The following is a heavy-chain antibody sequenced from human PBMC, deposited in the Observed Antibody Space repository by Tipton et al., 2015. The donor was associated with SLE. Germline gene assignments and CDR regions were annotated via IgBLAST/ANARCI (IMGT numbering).Heavy chain of an antibody. D-gene: IGHD3-3*01. Sequence: SLRLSCAASGFTFSSYGMHWVRRAPGKGLEWVALIWYDGSNKYYADSVKGRFTISRDNAKNSLYLQMNSLRAEDTAVYYCTRQNDFWSGDPGFWGQGTLVTVSS. J-gene: IGHJ4*02. CDR3: TRQNDFWSGDPGF. V-gene: IGHV3-33*03. CDR1: GFTFSSYG. CDR2: IWYDGSNK.